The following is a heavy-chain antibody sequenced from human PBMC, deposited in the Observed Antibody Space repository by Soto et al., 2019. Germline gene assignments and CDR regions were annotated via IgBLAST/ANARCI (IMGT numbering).Heavy chain of an antibody. V-gene: IGHV4-31*03. CDR3: ARGRGYSYGPYYFDF. CDR1: GGSISSEGYY. J-gene: IGHJ4*02. Sequence: SETLSLTCTVSGGSISSEGYYWSWFRQLPGKGLEWIGDIYYSGSTYYNPSLKSRLTMSGDASKNQFSLKLSSVTAADTAPYYCARGRGYSYGPYYFDFWGQGTLVTVSS. CDR2: IYYSGST. D-gene: IGHD5-18*01.